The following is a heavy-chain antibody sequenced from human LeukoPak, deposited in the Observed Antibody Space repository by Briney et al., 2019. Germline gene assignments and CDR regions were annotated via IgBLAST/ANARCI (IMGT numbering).Heavy chain of an antibody. CDR1: GGSFSGYY. J-gene: IGHJ6*03. Sequence: PSETLSLTCAVYGGSFSGYYWSWIRQPPGKGLEWIGEINHSGSTNYNPSLKSRVTISVDTSKNQFSPKLSSVTAADTAVYYCARLPSRVVPAAIFYMDVWGKGTTVTVSS. V-gene: IGHV4-34*01. CDR3: ARLPSRVVPAAIFYMDV. D-gene: IGHD2-2*02. CDR2: INHSGST.